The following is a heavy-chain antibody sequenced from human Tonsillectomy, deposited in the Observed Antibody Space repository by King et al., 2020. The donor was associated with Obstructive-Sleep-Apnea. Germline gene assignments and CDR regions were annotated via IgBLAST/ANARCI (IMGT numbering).Heavy chain of an antibody. Sequence: VQLVQSGGGLVQPWGSLRLSCAASGFTLSSYAMSWGRPAPGKGLEWVSAISGCGGCTYYPDPVKGRFTISRDNSKNPLYLQMNSLRAEDTAVYYCARPMVRGVSWFDPWGQGTLVTVSS. CDR2: ISGCGGCT. CDR3: ARPMVRGVSWFDP. D-gene: IGHD3-10*01. CDR1: GFTLSSYA. J-gene: IGHJ5*02. V-gene: IGHV3-23*04.